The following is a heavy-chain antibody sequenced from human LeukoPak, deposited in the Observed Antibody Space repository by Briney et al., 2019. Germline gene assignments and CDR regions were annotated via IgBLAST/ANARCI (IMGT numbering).Heavy chain of an antibody. CDR1: GFTFSSYN. CDR2: ISSSSATI. CDR3: GRARGCIGGTCSSGPYFDS. Sequence: PGGSLRLSCAASGFTFSSYNMNWVRQAPGKGLEWVSYISSSSATIYYADSMKGRFTISRDNAKNSLYLQMNSLRAEDTAVYYCGRARGCIGGTCSSGPYFDSWGQGTLVTVSS. V-gene: IGHV3-48*01. D-gene: IGHD2-15*01. J-gene: IGHJ4*02.